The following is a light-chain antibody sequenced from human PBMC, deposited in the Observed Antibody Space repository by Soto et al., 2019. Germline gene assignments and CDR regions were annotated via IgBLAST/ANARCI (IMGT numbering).Light chain of an antibody. Sequence: DAVLTQSPLSLPVTPGQPASISCRSSQSLQYTDGKTYLNWYQQRPGQSPRRLIYKVSNRDVGVPDRFSGSGSDTAFTLEISRVEAEDVGVYYCLQGSYWPWTFGQGTKVDIK. CDR1: QSLQYTDGKTY. V-gene: IGKV2-30*01. CDR2: KVS. CDR3: LQGSYWPWT. J-gene: IGKJ1*01.